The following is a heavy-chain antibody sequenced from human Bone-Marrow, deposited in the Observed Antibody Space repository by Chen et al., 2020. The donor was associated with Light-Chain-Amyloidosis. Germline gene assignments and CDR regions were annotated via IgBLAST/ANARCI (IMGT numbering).Heavy chain of an antibody. Sequence: EVELVESGGGLVQPGGSLRLSCESSGFTFSSYSMNWVRQAPGKGLEWVSSISSSSSYIYYADSVKGRFTISRDNAKNSLYLQMNSLRAEDTAVYYCAGSWRELLVSPYYYMDVWGKGTTVTVSS. V-gene: IGHV3-21*02. CDR2: ISSSSSYI. J-gene: IGHJ6*03. D-gene: IGHD1-26*01. CDR3: AGSWRELLVSPYYYMDV. CDR1: GFTFSSYS.